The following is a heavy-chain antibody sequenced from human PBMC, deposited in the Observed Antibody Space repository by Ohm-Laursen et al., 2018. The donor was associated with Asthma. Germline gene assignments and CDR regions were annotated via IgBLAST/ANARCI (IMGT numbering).Heavy chain of an antibody. Sequence: PSQTLSLTCTVSGGSISSGGYYWSWIRQHPGKGLEWIGYIYYSGSTYYNPSLKSRVTISVDTSKNQFSLKLSSVTAADTAVYYCACPRWPQESYGMDVWGQGTTVTVSS. J-gene: IGHJ6*02. CDR2: IYYSGST. V-gene: IGHV4-31*03. D-gene: IGHD4-23*01. CDR3: ACPRWPQESYGMDV. CDR1: GGSISSGGYY.